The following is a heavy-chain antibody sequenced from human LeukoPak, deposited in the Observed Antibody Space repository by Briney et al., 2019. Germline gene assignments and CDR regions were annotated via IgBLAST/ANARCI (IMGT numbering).Heavy chain of an antibody. CDR1: GYTFTGHY. Sequence: EASVKVSCKASGYTFTGHYMHWVRQAPGQGLEWMGWISAYNGNTNYAQKLQGRVTMTTDTSTSTAYMELRSLRSDDTAVYYCARAYLTYYYDSSGYFHWGQGTLVTVSS. V-gene: IGHV1-18*04. CDR2: ISAYNGNT. CDR3: ARAYLTYYYDSSGYFH. D-gene: IGHD3-22*01. J-gene: IGHJ4*02.